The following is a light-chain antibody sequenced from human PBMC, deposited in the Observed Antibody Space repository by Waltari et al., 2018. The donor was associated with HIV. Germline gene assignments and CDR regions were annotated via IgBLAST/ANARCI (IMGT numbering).Light chain of an antibody. CDR1: RPNIGAGYF. V-gene: IGLV1-40*01. CDR3: QSYDSSLRASV. CDR2: SDI. J-gene: IGLJ2*01. Sequence: QSALTPPPSVSGAPGQRGTISSTGNRPNIGAGYFVPWYQHLPGTAPKLPVNSDINRPSGVPDRFSGSKSGTSASLVITGLQAEDEADYYCQSYDSSLRASVFGGGTKLTVL.